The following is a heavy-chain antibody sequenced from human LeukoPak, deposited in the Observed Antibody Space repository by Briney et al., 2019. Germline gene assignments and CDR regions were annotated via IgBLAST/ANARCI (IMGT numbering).Heavy chain of an antibody. CDR1: GYTFTGYY. CDR3: ARVGAGLNDAFDI. Sequence: GASVKVSCKASGYTFTGYYMHWVRQAPGQGLEWMGRINPNIGGTNYAQEFQGRVTMTRDTSISTIYMELSRLRSDDTAVYYCARVGAGLNDAFDIWGQGTMVTVSS. CDR2: INPNIGGT. D-gene: IGHD1-26*01. J-gene: IGHJ3*02. V-gene: IGHV1-2*06.